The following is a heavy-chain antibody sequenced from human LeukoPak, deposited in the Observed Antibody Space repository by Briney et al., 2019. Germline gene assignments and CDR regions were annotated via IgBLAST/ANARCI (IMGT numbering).Heavy chain of an antibody. CDR3: ARDLGGRIAVAGTGLDY. Sequence: ASVKVSCKASGYTFTSYAMNWVRQAPGQGLEWMGWINTNTGNSTYAQGFTGRFVFSLDTSVSTAYLQISSLKAEDTAVYYCARDLGGRIAVAGTGLDYWGQGTLVTVSS. J-gene: IGHJ4*02. CDR2: INTNTGNS. D-gene: IGHD6-19*01. V-gene: IGHV7-4-1*02. CDR1: GYTFTSYA.